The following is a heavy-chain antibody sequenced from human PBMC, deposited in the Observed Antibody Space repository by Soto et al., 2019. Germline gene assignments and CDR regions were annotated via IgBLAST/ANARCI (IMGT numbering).Heavy chain of an antibody. J-gene: IGHJ4*02. Sequence: QVQLVESGGGVVQPGRSLRLSCAASGFTFGSYGMHWVRQAPGKGREWVAVIWYDGSNQNYVDSVKGRFTISRDNSKNTVDLQMNSLRAEDTALYYCARASPPDYWGQGTLVTVSS. V-gene: IGHV3-33*01. CDR3: ARASPPDY. CDR1: GFTFGSYG. CDR2: IWYDGSNQ.